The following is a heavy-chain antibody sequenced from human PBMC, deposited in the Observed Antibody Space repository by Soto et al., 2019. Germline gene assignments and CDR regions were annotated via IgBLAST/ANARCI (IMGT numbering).Heavy chain of an antibody. CDR2: ISAYNGNT. CDR3: ARSPLDYYGSGSYFITGRFDP. CDR1: GYTFTSYG. J-gene: IGHJ5*02. D-gene: IGHD3-10*01. Sequence: ASVKVSCKASGYTFTSYGISWVRQAPGQGLEWMGWISAYNGNTNYAQKLQGRVTMTTDTSTSTAYMELRSLRSDDTAVYYCARSPLDYYGSGSYFITGRFDPWGQATLVTVSS. V-gene: IGHV1-18*01.